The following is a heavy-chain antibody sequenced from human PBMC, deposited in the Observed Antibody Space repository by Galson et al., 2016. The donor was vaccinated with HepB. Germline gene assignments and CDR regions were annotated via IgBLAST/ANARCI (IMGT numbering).Heavy chain of an antibody. J-gene: IGHJ5*01. V-gene: IGHV4-4*02. Sequence: SETLSLTCAVSGASINSSNWWTWVRQAPEKGLEWIGEIYHTGTSNNNPSLLSRFSMSIDNSRKQFSLNLNSVTAADTAVYYCARASVVPGARMVFDSWGQGILVTVSS. CDR1: GASINSSNW. CDR3: ARASVVPGARMVFDS. CDR2: IYHTGTS. D-gene: IGHD2-2*01.